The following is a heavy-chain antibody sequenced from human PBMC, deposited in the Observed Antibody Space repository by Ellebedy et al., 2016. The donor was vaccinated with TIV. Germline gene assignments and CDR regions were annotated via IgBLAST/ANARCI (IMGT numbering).Heavy chain of an antibody. CDR1: GFSFRSYA. CDR2: ISKDGSNE. J-gene: IGHJ4*02. D-gene: IGHD3-10*01. V-gene: IGHV3-30*04. Sequence: GESLKISCAASGFSFRSYAMHWVRQAPGKGLEWVALISKDGSNEYYADSVKGRFTISRDNSKNTLYLQMNSLRVEDTAVYYCARGGTFIRGVIAALDYWGQGNLVIVSS. CDR3: ARGGTFIRGVIAALDY.